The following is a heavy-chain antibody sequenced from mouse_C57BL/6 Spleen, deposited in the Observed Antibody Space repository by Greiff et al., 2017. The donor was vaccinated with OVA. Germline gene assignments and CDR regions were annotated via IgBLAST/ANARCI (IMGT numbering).Heavy chain of an antibody. D-gene: IGHD2-1*01. CDR2: IYPGDGDT. CDR3: ARSGGDGNYGYFDV. J-gene: IGHJ1*03. Sequence: QVQLKQSGPELVKPGASVKISCKASGYAFSSSWMNWVKQRPGKGLEWIGRIYPGDGDTNYNGKFKGKATLTADKSSSTAYMKLSSLTSEYSAVYFCARSGGDGNYGYFDVWGTGTTVTVSS. V-gene: IGHV1-82*01. CDR1: GYAFSSSW.